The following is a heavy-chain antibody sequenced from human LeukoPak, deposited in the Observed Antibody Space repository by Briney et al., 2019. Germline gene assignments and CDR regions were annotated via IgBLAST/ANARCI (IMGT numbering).Heavy chain of an antibody. CDR1: GFTFSTYS. V-gene: IGHV3-21*01. J-gene: IGHJ4*02. CDR3: ARDTPGYCSTTSCYGFDY. CDR2: ISSSSSNI. Sequence: PGGSLRLSCAASGFTFSTYSMNWVRQAPGKGLEWVSSISSSSSNIYYADSVKGRFTISRDNAKNSLYLQMNSLRADDTAVYYCARDTPGYCSTTSCYGFDYWGQGTLVTVSS. D-gene: IGHD2-2*01.